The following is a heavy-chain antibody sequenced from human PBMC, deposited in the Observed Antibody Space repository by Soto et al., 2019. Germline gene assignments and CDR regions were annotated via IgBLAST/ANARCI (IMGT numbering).Heavy chain of an antibody. J-gene: IGHJ6*02. CDR1: GGSISSYY. Sequence: QVQLQESGPGLVKPSETLSLTCTVSGGSISSYYWSWIRQPPGKGLEWIGYIYYSGSTNYNPSLNSRVTISVDTSKNQFSLKLSSVTAADTAVYYCARVEKVVTENTIYYGIDVWGQGTTVTVSS. CDR3: ARVEKVVTENTIYYGIDV. CDR2: IYYSGST. V-gene: IGHV4-59*01. D-gene: IGHD2-21*02.